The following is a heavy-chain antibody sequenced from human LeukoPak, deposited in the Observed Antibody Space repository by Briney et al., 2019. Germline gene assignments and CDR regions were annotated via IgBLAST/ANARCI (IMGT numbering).Heavy chain of an antibody. CDR2: INPSGGST. CDR3: ASTRPYDSSGSHYFDY. CDR1: GYTFTSYY. V-gene: IGHV1-46*01. J-gene: IGHJ4*02. D-gene: IGHD3-22*01. Sequence: ASVTVSCKASGYTFTSYYMHWVRQAPGQGLEWMGIINPSGGSTSYAQKFQGRVTMTRDTSTSTVYMELSSLRSEDTAVYYCASTRPYDSSGSHYFDYWGQGTLVTVSS.